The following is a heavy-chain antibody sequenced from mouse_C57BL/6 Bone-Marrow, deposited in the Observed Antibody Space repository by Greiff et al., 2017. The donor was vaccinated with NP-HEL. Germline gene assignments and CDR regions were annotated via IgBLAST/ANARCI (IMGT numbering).Heavy chain of an antibody. CDR1: GYTFTSYG. V-gene: IGHV1-81*01. J-gene: IGHJ1*03. CDR2: IYPRSGNT. Sequence: QVQLQQSGAELARPGASVKLSCKASGYTFTSYGISWVKQRTGQGLEWIGEIYPRSGNTYYNEKFQGKATLTADKSSSTAYMELRSLTSEDSAVYFCARWYYGSSYRWYFDVWGTGTTVTVSS. D-gene: IGHD1-1*01. CDR3: ARWYYGSSYRWYFDV.